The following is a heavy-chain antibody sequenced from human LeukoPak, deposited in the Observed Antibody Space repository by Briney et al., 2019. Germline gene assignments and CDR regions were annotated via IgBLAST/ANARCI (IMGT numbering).Heavy chain of an antibody. CDR3: ARRNVVVPAAVGES. J-gene: IGHJ5*02. D-gene: IGHD2-2*01. CDR1: GGSFSGYY. Sequence: PSETLSLTCAVYGGSFSGYYWSWLRQPPGKGLEWIGEINHSGSTNYNPSLKSRVTISVDTSKNQFSLKLSSVTAADTAVYYCARRNVVVPAAVGESWGQGTLVTVSS. CDR2: INHSGST. V-gene: IGHV4-34*01.